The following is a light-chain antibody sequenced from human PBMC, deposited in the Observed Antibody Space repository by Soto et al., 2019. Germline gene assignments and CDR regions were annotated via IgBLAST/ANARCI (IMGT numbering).Light chain of an antibody. J-gene: IGKJ1*01. CDR2: GAS. CDR1: QSVSGSY. V-gene: IGKV3-20*01. Sequence: EIVLTQSPGTLSLSPGERATLSCRASQSVSGSYLAWYQQRPGQAPRLLIYGASSRAPGIPDRFSGSGSGTDFTLTITRLEPEDFAVYYCQQYDSSRWTFGRGTKVEIK. CDR3: QQYDSSRWT.